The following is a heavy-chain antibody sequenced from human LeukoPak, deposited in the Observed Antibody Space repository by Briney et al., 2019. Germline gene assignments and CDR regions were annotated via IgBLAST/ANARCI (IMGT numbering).Heavy chain of an antibody. D-gene: IGHD2-15*01. CDR1: GGSFSGYF. CDR2: INHSGVT. CDR3: ARYSSYYYYMDV. V-gene: IGHV4-34*01. J-gene: IGHJ6*03. Sequence: SETLSLTCAVYGGSFSGYFWSWIRQPPGEGLEWIGEINHSGVTNYNPSLKSRVTISLDTSKNQFSLNLSSVTAADTAVYYCARYSSYYYYMDVWGKGTTVTVSS.